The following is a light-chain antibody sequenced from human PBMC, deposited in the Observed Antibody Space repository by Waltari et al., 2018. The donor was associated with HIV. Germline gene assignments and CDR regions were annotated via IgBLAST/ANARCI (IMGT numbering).Light chain of an antibody. CDR3: QQRRNWPPGAT. Sequence: EIVLTQSPATLSLSPGERATLSCRASQSVSSYLAWYQQKPGQAPKLLIYGASNRATGSPARFSGSGSGTDFTLTISSLEPEDFAVYYCQQRRNWPPGATFGGGTKVEIK. CDR2: GAS. V-gene: IGKV3-11*01. J-gene: IGKJ4*01. CDR1: QSVSSY.